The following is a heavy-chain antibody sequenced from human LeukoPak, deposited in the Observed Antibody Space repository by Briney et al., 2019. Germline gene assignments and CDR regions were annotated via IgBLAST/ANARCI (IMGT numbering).Heavy chain of an antibody. CDR2: ISYDGSNK. D-gene: IGHD4-17*01. Sequence: GGSLRLSCAASGFTFSSYAMSWVRQAPGKGLEWVAVISYDGSNKYYADSVKGRFTISRDNSRNTLYLQMNSLRAEDTAVYYCAKDLTMTTSYYYGMDVWGQGTTVTVSS. CDR1: GFTFSSYA. J-gene: IGHJ6*02. CDR3: AKDLTMTTSYYYGMDV. V-gene: IGHV3-30*18.